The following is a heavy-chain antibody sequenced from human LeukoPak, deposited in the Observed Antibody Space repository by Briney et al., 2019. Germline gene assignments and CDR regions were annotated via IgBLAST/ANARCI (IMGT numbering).Heavy chain of an antibody. CDR3: ASSFRDNILTGGVYYYGMEI. J-gene: IGHJ6*02. CDR2: IYSGGST. CDR1: SVD. Sequence: SVDIGGRRMTTKERLEWVSVIYSGGSTYYADSVKGRFTISRDNSKNTLYLQMNSLRAEDSAVYYCASSFRDNILTGGVYYYGMEIWGQGTTVNVSS. V-gene: IGHV3-53*01. D-gene: IGHD3-9*01.